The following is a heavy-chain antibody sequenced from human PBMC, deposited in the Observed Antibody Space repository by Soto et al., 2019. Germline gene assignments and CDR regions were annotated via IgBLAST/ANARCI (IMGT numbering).Heavy chain of an antibody. J-gene: IGHJ4*02. CDR3: ARGPTYYDFWSGSTPPDY. V-gene: IGHV3-21*01. Sequence: GWSLRLSCASSGFTFSSYSMNWVRQAPGKGLEWVSSISSSSSYIYYADSVKGRFTISRDNAKNSLYLQMNSLRAEDTAVYYCARGPTYYDFWSGSTPPDYWGQGTLVTVSS. D-gene: IGHD3-3*01. CDR1: GFTFSSYS. CDR2: ISSSSSYI.